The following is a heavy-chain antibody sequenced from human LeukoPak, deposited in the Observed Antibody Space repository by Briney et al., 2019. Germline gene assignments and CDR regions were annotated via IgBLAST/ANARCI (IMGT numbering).Heavy chain of an antibody. Sequence: GGSLRLSCAASGFTFSSYWMSWVRQAPGKGLEWVANIKQYGSEKYYVDSVKGRFTISRDNAKNSLYLQMNSLRAEDTAVYYCARASALQSSYYDFWSGYYTTDRAFNYFDYWGQGTLVTVSS. D-gene: IGHD3-3*01. CDR1: GFTFSSYW. CDR2: IKQYGSEK. J-gene: IGHJ4*02. V-gene: IGHV3-7*01. CDR3: ARASALQSSYYDFWSGYYTTDRAFNYFDY.